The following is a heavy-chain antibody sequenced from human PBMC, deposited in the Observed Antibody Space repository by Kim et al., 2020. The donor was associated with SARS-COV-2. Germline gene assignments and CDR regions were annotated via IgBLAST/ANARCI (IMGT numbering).Heavy chain of an antibody. CDR2: IYYSGST. V-gene: IGHV4-31*03. CDR1: GGSISSGGYY. CDR3: ARKSDIVVVPAEVGVNWFDP. D-gene: IGHD2-2*01. J-gene: IGHJ5*02. Sequence: SETLSLTCTVSGGSISSGGYYWSWIRQHPGKGLEWIGYIYYSGSTYYNPSLKSRVTISVDTSKNQFSLKLSSVTAADTAVYYCARKSDIVVVPAEVGVNWFDPWGQGTLVTVSS.